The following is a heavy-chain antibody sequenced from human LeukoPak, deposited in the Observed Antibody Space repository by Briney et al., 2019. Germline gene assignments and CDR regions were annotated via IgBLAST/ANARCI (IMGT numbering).Heavy chain of an antibody. V-gene: IGHV3-7*01. D-gene: IGHD2-8*01. CDR3: ARYASRFDP. CDR1: GFTFSNSL. CDR2: IKQDGSEK. Sequence: GGALRLSCAASGFTFSNSLMTWVRQAPGEGLERVANIKQDGSEKYYVDSVKGRFTISRDNAKNLLYLQMNSLRAEDTAVYYCARYASRFDPWGQGTLVTVSS. J-gene: IGHJ5*02.